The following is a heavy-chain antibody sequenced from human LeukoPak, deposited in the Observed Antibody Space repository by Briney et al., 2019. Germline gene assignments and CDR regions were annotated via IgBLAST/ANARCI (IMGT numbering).Heavy chain of an antibody. CDR2: INHNGST. V-gene: IGHV4-34*01. Sequence: PSETLSLTCTVSGGSISSYYWSWIRQPPGKGLEWIGEINHNGSTNYNPSLKSRVTISVDTSKNQFSLKLSSVTAADTAVYYCARAGGSSWYDWFDPWGQGTLVTVSS. CDR1: GGSISSYY. J-gene: IGHJ5*02. CDR3: ARAGGSSWYDWFDP. D-gene: IGHD6-13*01.